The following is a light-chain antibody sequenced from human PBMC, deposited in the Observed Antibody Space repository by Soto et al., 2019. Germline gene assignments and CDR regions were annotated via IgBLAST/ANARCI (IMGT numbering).Light chain of an antibody. Sequence: DIQMTQSPSTLSASVVDRVTITFRASQSISYWLAWYQQKPGKAPNLLIYKASNLESGVPSSFNGSGSGTDFTLTISSLQPDDFASYYCQQYSTYWTFGQGTKVDIK. CDR3: QQYSTYWT. J-gene: IGKJ1*01. CDR2: KAS. V-gene: IGKV1-5*03. CDR1: QSISYW.